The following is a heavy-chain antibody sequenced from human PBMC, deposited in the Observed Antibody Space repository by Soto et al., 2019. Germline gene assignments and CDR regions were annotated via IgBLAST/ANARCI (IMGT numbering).Heavy chain of an antibody. Sequence: ETLSLTCTVSGGSISSYYWSWIRQPPGKGLEWIGFISYSGSAYYNPSLKSRVTISVDTSKNQFSLNLSFVTAADTAVYYCATMGTPATGLYYFDYWGQGTLVTVSS. J-gene: IGHJ4*02. CDR2: ISYSGSA. V-gene: IGHV4-59*08. CDR3: ATMGTPATGLYYFDY. CDR1: GGSISSYY. D-gene: IGHD2-15*01.